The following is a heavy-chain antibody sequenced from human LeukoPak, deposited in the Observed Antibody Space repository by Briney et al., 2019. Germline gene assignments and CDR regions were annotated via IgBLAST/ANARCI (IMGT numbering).Heavy chain of an antibody. D-gene: IGHD6-6*01. CDR3: GRVGGRSKAAMGDAFDI. CDR1: GFTFSSYS. J-gene: IGHJ3*02. Sequence: PGGSLRLSCAASGFTFSSYSMNWVRQAPGKGLEWVSSISSGSTYMYYADSVKGRFTIYRDNAQNSMYLQMNSLRAEDTAVYYCGRVGGRSKAAMGDAFDIWGEGTMVTVSS. V-gene: IGHV3-21*01. CDR2: ISSGSTYM.